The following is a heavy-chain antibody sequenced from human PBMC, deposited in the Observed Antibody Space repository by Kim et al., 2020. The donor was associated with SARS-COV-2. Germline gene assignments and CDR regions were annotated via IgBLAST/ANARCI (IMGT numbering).Heavy chain of an antibody. CDR3: VKEATTSVAHHLDY. J-gene: IGHJ4*01. Sequence: GGSLRLSCAGSGFVFSNYGMQWVRQAPGKGLEWMAVVSLDGGAQYYADSVRGRFTISRDNSKNTLYLEMNGLRVDDTSIYYCVKEATTSVAHHLDYWG. CDR1: GFVFSNYG. D-gene: IGHD1-1*01. CDR2: VSLDGGAQ. V-gene: IGHV3-30*18.